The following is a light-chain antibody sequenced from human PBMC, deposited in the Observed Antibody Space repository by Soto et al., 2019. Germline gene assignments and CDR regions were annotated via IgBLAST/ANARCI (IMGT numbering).Light chain of an antibody. J-gene: IGKJ5*01. Sequence: EVVMTQSPLSLPVTLGQPASISCRSNQSLLHSDGIAYFSWFQQRPGRSTRRLIYEVSKRDCGVPARFSGSGSGTDFGLKISRVQAEDVGVYYCLQGTHSPITFGQGTRLEIK. CDR2: EVS. CDR3: LQGTHSPIT. V-gene: IGKV2-30*02. CDR1: QSLLHSDGIAY.